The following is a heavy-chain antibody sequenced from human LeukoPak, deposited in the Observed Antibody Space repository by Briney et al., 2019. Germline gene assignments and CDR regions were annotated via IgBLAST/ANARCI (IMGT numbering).Heavy chain of an antibody. V-gene: IGHV1-69*13. D-gene: IGHD3-3*01. CDR2: TIPIFGTT. CDR1: GYTLTELS. CDR3: ASDYDHRAFDI. J-gene: IGHJ3*02. Sequence: WASVKVSCKVSGYTLTELSMHWVRQAPGQGLEWMGVTIPIFGTTSYAQKFQGRVTITADESTNTAYMELSSLGSEDTARYYCASDYDHRAFDIWGPGTIVTVSS.